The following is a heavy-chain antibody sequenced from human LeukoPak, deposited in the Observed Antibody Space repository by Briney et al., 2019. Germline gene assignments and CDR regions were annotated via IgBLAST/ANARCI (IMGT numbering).Heavy chain of an antibody. V-gene: IGHV3-23*01. CDR2: INGRGASK. J-gene: IGHJ4*02. D-gene: IGHD2-2*01. Sequence: GGSLRLSCAISGLTFNNYAMSWVRQAPGKVVEWVSGINGRGASKYYADSVKGRFIISRDNAKNTLYLQMNSLRAEDTAVYYCAKGVVVAPDVTPFDYWGQGTLVTVS. CDR3: AKGVVVAPDVTPFDY. CDR1: GLTFNNYA.